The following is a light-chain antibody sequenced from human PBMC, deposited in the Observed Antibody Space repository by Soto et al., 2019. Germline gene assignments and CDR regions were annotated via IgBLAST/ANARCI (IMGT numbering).Light chain of an antibody. CDR1: QSVSNY. CDR3: QQYDSLPRT. V-gene: IGKV3-11*01. Sequence: VVLTQSPAPLSLSPGERATLSCRASQSVSNYLGWYQQKPGQAPRLLIYDASNRATGIPARFSGSGSGTDFTLTISSLEPEDFAVYYCQQYDSLPRTFGQGTKVDI. J-gene: IGKJ1*01. CDR2: DAS.